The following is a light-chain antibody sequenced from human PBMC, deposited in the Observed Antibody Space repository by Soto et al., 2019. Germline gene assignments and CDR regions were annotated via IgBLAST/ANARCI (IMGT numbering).Light chain of an antibody. J-gene: IGKJ1*01. CDR2: WAS. Sequence: DIVMTQSPDSLAVSLGERATINCKSSQSVLYSSNNKNYLAWYQQKPGQPPNLLIYWASTRESGVPDRVSGSGSGTDFSLTISSLQAEDVAVYYCQQYYSTPRTFGQGTKV. CDR3: QQYYSTPRT. CDR1: QSVLYSSNNKNY. V-gene: IGKV4-1*01.